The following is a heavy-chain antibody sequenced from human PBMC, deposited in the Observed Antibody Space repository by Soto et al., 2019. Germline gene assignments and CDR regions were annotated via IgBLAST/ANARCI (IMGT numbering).Heavy chain of an antibody. Sequence: QVQLVQSGAEVKKPGSAMKVSCKTSEGTFSSYAISWVRQAPGQGLEWMGGIIPIFGTANYAQKFQGRVTITADASTSTAYMELSSLRSEDTAVYYCARVMIFGVVNVYYGMDVWGQGTTVTVSS. D-gene: IGHD3-3*01. CDR1: EGTFSSYA. CDR2: IIPIFGTA. J-gene: IGHJ6*02. CDR3: ARVMIFGVVNVYYGMDV. V-gene: IGHV1-69*13.